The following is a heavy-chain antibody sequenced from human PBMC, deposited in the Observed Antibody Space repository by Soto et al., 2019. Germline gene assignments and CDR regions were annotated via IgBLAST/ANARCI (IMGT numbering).Heavy chain of an antibody. J-gene: IGHJ6*02. D-gene: IGHD6-13*01. V-gene: IGHV1-69*13. CDR1: GGTFSSYA. Sequence: ASVKVSCKASGGTFSSYAISWVRQAPGQGLEWMGGIIPIFGTANYAQKFQGRVTITADESTSTAYMELSSLRSEDTAVYYCARSALPSIAAAGRVSTYYYYYGMDVWGQGTTVTVSS. CDR3: ARSALPSIAAAGRVSTYYYYYGMDV. CDR2: IIPIFGTA.